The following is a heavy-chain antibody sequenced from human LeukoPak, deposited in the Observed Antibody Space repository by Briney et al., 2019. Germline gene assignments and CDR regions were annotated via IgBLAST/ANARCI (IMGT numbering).Heavy chain of an antibody. J-gene: IGHJ4*02. Sequence: GASVKVSCKASGYTFTGYYMHWVRQAPGQGLEWMGWINPNSGSTNYAQKFQGRVTMTRDTSISTAYMELSRPRSDDTAVYYCARTLDYGDYVDYWGQGTLVTVSS. CDR1: GYTFTGYY. CDR2: INPNSGST. D-gene: IGHD4-17*01. V-gene: IGHV1-2*02. CDR3: ARTLDYGDYVDY.